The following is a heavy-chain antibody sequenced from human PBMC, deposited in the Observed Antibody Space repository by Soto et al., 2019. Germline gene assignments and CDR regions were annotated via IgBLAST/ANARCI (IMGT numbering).Heavy chain of an antibody. Sequence: QVQLQQWGAGLLKPSETLSLTCAVYGGSFSGYYWSWIRQPPGKGLEWIGEINHSGSTNYNPSLKSRVIISEDTSKNQFSLKLSSVTAADTAVYYCARGRYSGYDHYWYFDLWGRGTLVTVSS. CDR3: ARGRYSGYDHYWYFDL. CDR2: INHSGST. CDR1: GGSFSGYY. J-gene: IGHJ2*01. V-gene: IGHV4-34*01. D-gene: IGHD5-12*01.